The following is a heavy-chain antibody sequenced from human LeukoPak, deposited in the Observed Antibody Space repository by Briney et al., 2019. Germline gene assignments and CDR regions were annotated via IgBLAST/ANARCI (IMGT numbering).Heavy chain of an antibody. CDR3: ARDLPIIDYYDSSGYYVSDAFDI. D-gene: IGHD3-22*01. CDR2: INPNSGGT. CDR1: GYTFTSNY. J-gene: IGHJ3*02. V-gene: IGHV1-2*06. Sequence: ASVKVSCTASGYTFTSNYIHWVRQAPGQGLEWMGRINPNSGGTNYAQKFQGRVTMTRDTSISTAYMELSRLRSDDTAVYYCARDLPIIDYYDSSGYYVSDAFDIWGQGTMVTVSS.